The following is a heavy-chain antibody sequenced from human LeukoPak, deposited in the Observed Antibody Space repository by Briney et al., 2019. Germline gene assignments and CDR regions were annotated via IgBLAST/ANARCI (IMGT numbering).Heavy chain of an antibody. CDR2: ISSGGSTM. V-gene: IGHV3-48*03. Sequence: PGGSLRLSCAASGFTFSSYAMSWVRQAPGKGLQWVSYISSGGSTMNYADSVKGRFTISRDNAKNSLYLQMSSLRADDTAVYYCARDIGYWGQGALVTVSS. CDR3: ARDIGY. CDR1: GFTFSSYA. J-gene: IGHJ4*02.